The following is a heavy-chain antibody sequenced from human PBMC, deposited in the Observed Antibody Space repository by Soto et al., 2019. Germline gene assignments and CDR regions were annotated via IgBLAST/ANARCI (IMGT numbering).Heavy chain of an antibody. CDR2: ISYDGSNK. D-gene: IGHD5-18*01. CDR1: GFTFSSYG. J-gene: IGHJ4*02. Sequence: QVQLVESGGAVVQPGKSLRLSCAASGFTFSSYGMYWIRQAPGKGLEWVAAISYDGSNKFHADSVKGRFTISRDNSQNTLYLQMNSLSTEDTAVYYCAKDIVRYTYGARDNWGQGALVTVSS. V-gene: IGHV3-30*18. CDR3: AKDIVRYTYGARDN.